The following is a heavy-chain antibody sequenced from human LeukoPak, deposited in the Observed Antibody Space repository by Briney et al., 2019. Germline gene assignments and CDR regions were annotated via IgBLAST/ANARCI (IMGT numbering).Heavy chain of an antibody. CDR1: GGSISGHY. CDR3: ARYIRSGDYYMDV. CDR2: IYYTGTT. J-gene: IGHJ6*03. D-gene: IGHD3-3*01. Sequence: PSETLSLTCTVSGGSISGHYWSWIRQPPGKGFEWIAYIYYTGTTKYNPYLKSRATISADTSENQFSLKLTSVTAADTALYYCARYIRSGDYYMDVWGKGTTVTVSS. V-gene: IGHV4-59*11.